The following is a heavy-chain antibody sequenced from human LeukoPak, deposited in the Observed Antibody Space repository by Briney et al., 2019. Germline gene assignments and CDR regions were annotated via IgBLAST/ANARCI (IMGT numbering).Heavy chain of an antibody. V-gene: IGHV3-30-3*01. D-gene: IGHD1-7*01. Sequence: GGSLRLSCAASGFTFSDYAMHWARQAPGKGLEWVAVISKDGSGKYYPGSVRGRFTISRDNSKNTIYLQMDSLRAEDTAIYYCARDYWWNYDYWGQGTLVTVSS. CDR2: ISKDGSGK. J-gene: IGHJ4*02. CDR1: GFTFSDYA. CDR3: ARDYWWNYDY.